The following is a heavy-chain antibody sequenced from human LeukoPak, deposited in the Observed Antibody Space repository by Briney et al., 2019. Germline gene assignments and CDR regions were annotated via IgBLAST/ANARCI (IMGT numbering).Heavy chain of an antibody. CDR1: GFTFSNAW. Sequence: GSLRLSCAASGFTFSNAWMSWVRQAPGKGLEWVGFFSYNVHSDYNPSLKSRVTISVDTSKNQFSLRLSSVTAADTAIYYCARVSVAGTGPDYWGQGTLVTVSS. D-gene: IGHD6-13*01. V-gene: IGHV4-59*01. CDR2: FSYNVHS. CDR3: ARVSVAGTGPDY. J-gene: IGHJ4*02.